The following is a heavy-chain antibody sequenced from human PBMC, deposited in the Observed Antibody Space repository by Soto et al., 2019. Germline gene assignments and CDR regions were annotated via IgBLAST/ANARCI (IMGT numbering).Heavy chain of an antibody. CDR2: IGGSGRTT. V-gene: IGHV3-23*01. CDR3: AKSRYSDSSGDFYDY. Sequence: EVQLLESGGGLVQPGGSLSLSCAASAFTFHNYAMSWVRQAPGKGLEWVSGIGGSGRTTYYADSVKGRFTISRDNSNNTLFLQMNSLRAEDTAVYYCAKSRYSDSSGDFYDYWGQGTLVTVSS. J-gene: IGHJ4*02. CDR1: AFTFHNYA. D-gene: IGHD3-22*01.